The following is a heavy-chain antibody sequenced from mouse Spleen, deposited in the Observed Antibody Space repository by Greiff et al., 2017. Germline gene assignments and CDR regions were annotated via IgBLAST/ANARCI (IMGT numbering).Heavy chain of an antibody. J-gene: IGHJ2*01. CDR3: ARDQLGSFDY. Sequence: EVQVVESGGGLVKLGGSLKLSCAASGFTFSSYYMSWVRQTPEKRLEWVATISSGGGSTYYPDSVKGRFTISRDNAKNTLYLQMSSLNSEDTAVYYCARDQLGSFDYWGQGTTLTVSS. V-gene: IGHV5-12-1*01. D-gene: IGHD4-1*01. CDR2: ISSGGGST. CDR1: GFTFSSYY.